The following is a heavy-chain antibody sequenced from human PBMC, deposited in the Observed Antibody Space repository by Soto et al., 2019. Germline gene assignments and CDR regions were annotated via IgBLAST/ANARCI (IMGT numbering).Heavy chain of an antibody. J-gene: IGHJ6*02. CDR2: ISAYNGNT. CDR1: GYTFTSYG. D-gene: IGHD3-9*01. V-gene: IGHV1-18*04. Sequence: SVKVSCKASGYTFTSYGISWVRQAPGQGLEWMGWISAYNGNTNYAQKLQGRVTMTTDTSTSTAYMELRSLRSDDTAVYYCARVYYDILTGYYRLGYYYGMDVWGQGTTVTVSS. CDR3: ARVYYDILTGYYRLGYYYGMDV.